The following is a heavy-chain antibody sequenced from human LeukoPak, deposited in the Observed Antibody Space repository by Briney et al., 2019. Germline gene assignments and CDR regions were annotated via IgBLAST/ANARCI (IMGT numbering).Heavy chain of an antibody. D-gene: IGHD6-19*01. CDR3: ARDPGTVADTYFDY. CDR1: GFTFSSYK. Sequence: GASLRLSCAASGFTFSSYKMNWVRQAPGKGLEWVSSISGDSRYIHYADSLKGRFTISRDNAKNSLHLQMNSLRAEDTAVYYCARDPGTVADTYFDYWGPGTLVTVSS. V-gene: IGHV3-21*01. CDR2: ISGDSRYI. J-gene: IGHJ4*02.